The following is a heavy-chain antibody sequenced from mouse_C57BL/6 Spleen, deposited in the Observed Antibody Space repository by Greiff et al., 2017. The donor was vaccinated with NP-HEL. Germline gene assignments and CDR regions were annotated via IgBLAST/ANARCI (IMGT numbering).Heavy chain of an antibody. J-gene: IGHJ4*01. CDR3: ARNPSAYAMDY. CDR1: GFTFSDYY. D-gene: IGHD2-10*02. CDR2: ISNGGGST. V-gene: IGHV5-12*01. Sequence: EVKLVESGGGLVQPGGSLKLSCAASGFTFSDYYMYWVRQTPEKRLEWVAYISNGGGSTYYPDTVKGRFTISRDNAKNTLYLQMSRLKSEDTAMYYCARNPSAYAMDYWGQGTSVTVSS.